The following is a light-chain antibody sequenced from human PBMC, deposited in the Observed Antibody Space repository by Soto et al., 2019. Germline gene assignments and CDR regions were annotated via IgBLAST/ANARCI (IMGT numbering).Light chain of an antibody. CDR3: QHLNTYPRT. V-gene: IGKV1-9*01. Sequence: DIQLTQSPSFLSASVGERVTITCRASQGISSYLAWYQQPPGKAPKLLIYGASTLQRGVSSRFSGSGSGTEFTLTISSLQPEDFATYYCQHLNTYPRTFGQGTKLEVK. J-gene: IGKJ2*01. CDR2: GAS. CDR1: QGISSY.